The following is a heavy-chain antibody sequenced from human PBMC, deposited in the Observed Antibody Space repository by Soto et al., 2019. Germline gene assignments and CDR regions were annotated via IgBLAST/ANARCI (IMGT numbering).Heavy chain of an antibody. Sequence: SVKVSCKASGGTFSSYAISWVRQAPGQGLEWMGGIIPIFGTANYAQKFQGRVTITADESTSTAYMELSSLRSEDTAVYYCATVGRGIAVAGTGVAYYYYGMDVWGQGTTVTVSS. V-gene: IGHV1-69*13. D-gene: IGHD6-19*01. CDR3: ATVGRGIAVAGTGVAYYYYGMDV. J-gene: IGHJ6*02. CDR1: GGTFSSYA. CDR2: IIPIFGTA.